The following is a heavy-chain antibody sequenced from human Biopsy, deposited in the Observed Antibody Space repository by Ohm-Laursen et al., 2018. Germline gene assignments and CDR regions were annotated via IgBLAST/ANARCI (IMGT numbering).Heavy chain of an antibody. CDR2: ISNSGTT. CDR3: ARLSTLFGVADFTDD. V-gene: IGHV4-4*08. CDR1: GASVRSHF. J-gene: IGHJ4*02. D-gene: IGHD3-3*01. Sequence: SDTLSLTCTLSGASVRSHFLTWIRQPPGQGLQWIGSISNSGTTKSSPSLKGRVNISLHTSKNQLSLKLTSLTAADTAVYYCARLSTLFGVADFTDDWGQGTLVTVSS.